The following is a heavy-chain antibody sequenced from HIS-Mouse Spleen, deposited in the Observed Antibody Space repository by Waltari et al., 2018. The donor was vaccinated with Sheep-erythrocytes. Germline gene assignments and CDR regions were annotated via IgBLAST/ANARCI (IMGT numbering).Heavy chain of an antibody. CDR2: IIPIRGIA. V-gene: IGHV1-69*04. D-gene: IGHD1-26*01. Sequence: QVQLVQSGAEVKKPGSSVKVSCKASGGTFSSYAISWVRQAPGKGLEWMGRIIPIRGIAKYAQKCQGRVTITADKSTSTAYMELSSLRSEDTAVYYCAQTGATTPHFDYWGQGTLVTVSS. J-gene: IGHJ4*02. CDR1: GGTFSSYA. CDR3: AQTGATTPHFDY.